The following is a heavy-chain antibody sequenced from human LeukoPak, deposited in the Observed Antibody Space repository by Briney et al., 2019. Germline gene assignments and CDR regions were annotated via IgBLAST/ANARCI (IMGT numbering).Heavy chain of an antibody. CDR1: GGSISSGSYY. CDR2: IYTSGST. D-gene: IGHD3-9*01. CDR3: ARIYDILTGYKN. Sequence: PSETLPLTCTVSGGSISSGSYYWSWIRQPAGKGLEWIGRIYTSGSTNYNPSLKSRVTISVDTSKNQFSLKLSSVTAADTAVYYCARIYDILTGYKNWGQGTLVTVSS. J-gene: IGHJ4*02. V-gene: IGHV4-61*02.